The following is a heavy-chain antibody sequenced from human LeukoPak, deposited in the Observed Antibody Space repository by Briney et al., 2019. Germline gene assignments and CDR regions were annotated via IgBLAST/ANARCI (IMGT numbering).Heavy chain of an antibody. Sequence: QPGGSLRLTCSASAFTFRSYGMHWVRQAPGKGLEGVTFIRYDGSNKYYADSVKGRFTISRDKSKNTLYLQMDSLRAEDTAVYYCAKDRAQSYYDKSGYYLDALDVWGQGTMVAVSS. CDR2: IRYDGSNK. D-gene: IGHD3-22*01. J-gene: IGHJ3*01. CDR1: AFTFRSYG. CDR3: AKDRAQSYYDKSGYYLDALDV. V-gene: IGHV3-30*02.